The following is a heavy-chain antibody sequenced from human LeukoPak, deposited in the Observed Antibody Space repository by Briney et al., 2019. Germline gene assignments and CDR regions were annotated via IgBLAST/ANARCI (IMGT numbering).Heavy chain of an antibody. Sequence: PSETLSLTCTVSGGSISSYYWSWIRQPPGKGLEWIGYIYYSGSTNYNPSLKSRVTISVDTSKNQFSLKLSSVTAADTAVYYCARVRFGELQYYYYMDVWGKGTTVTISS. CDR3: ARVRFGELQYYYYMDV. V-gene: IGHV4-59*01. J-gene: IGHJ6*03. CDR2: IYYSGST. D-gene: IGHD3-10*01. CDR1: GGSISSYY.